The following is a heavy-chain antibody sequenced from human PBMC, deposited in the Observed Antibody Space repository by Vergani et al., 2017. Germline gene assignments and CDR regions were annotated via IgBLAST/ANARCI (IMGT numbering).Heavy chain of an antibody. D-gene: IGHD3-10*01. CDR1: GFTFSSYA. Sequence: QVQLVESGGGVVQPGRSLRLSCAASGFTFSSYAMHWVRQAPGKGLEWVAVISYDGSNKYYADSVKGRFTISRDNSKNTLYLQMNSVRAEDTAVYYCARGSIGEVWGQGTLVTVSS. J-gene: IGHJ4*02. CDR2: ISYDGSNK. CDR3: ARGSIGEV. V-gene: IGHV3-30-3*01.